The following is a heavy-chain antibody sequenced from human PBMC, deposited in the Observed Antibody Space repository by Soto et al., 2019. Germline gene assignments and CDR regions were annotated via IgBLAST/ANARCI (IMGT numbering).Heavy chain of an antibody. CDR1: GYTFTSYA. D-gene: IGHD6-19*01. CDR3: ARDQRGWSEDNWYDP. Sequence: ASVKVSCKASGYTFTSYAMHWVRQAPGQRLEWMGWINAGNGNTKYSQKFQGRVTITRDTSASTAYMELSSLRSEDTAVYYCARDQRGWSEDNWYDPWGQGTLVTVSS. CDR2: INAGNGNT. V-gene: IGHV1-3*01. J-gene: IGHJ5*02.